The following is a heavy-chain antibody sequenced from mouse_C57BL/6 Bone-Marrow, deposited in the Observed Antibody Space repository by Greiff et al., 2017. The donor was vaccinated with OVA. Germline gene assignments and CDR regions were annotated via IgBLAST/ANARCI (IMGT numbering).Heavy chain of an antibody. CDR3: ARRRYYYGSSYGDAMDY. CDR1: GFNIKNTY. CDR2: IDPANGNT. Sequence: DVQLQESVAELVRPGASVKLSCTASGFNIKNTYMHWVKQRPEQGLEWIGRIDPANGNTKYAPKFQGKATITADTSSNTAYLQLSGLTSEDTAIYYCARRRYYYGSSYGDAMDYWGQGTSVTVSS. D-gene: IGHD1-1*01. V-gene: IGHV14-3*01. J-gene: IGHJ4*01.